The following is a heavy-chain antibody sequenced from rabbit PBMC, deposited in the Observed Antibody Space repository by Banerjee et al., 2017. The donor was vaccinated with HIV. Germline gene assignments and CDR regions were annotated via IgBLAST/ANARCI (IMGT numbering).Heavy chain of an antibody. CDR3: ARDDGGDSDYLNL. Sequence: QSLEESGGDLVKPGASLTLTCTASGFDLSSYYYICWVRQAPGKGLEWIACINGGSSGSTYYASWAKGRFTISKTSSTTVTLQMTSLTAADTATYFCARDDGGDSDYLNLWGQGTLVTVS. CDR2: INGGSSGST. J-gene: IGHJ4*01. CDR1: GFDLSSYYY. D-gene: IGHD2-1*01. V-gene: IGHV1S40*01.